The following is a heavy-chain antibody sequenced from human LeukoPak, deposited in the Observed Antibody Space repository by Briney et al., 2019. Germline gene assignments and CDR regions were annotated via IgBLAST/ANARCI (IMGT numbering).Heavy chain of an antibody. CDR3: ARRPTREVYDNILDAFDI. J-gene: IGHJ3*02. V-gene: IGHV4-59*08. CDR1: GGSISSYY. D-gene: IGHD3-22*01. CDR2: IYYSGST. Sequence: NPSETLSLTCTVSGGSISSYYWSWIRQSPGKGLEWIGYIYYSGSTNYNPPLKSRVTISVDTSKNQFSLKLSSVTAADTAVYYCARRPTREVYDNILDAFDIWGQGTMVTVSS.